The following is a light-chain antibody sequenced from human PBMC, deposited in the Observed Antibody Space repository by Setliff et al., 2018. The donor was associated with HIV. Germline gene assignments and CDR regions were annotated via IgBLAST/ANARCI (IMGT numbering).Light chain of an antibody. CDR3: SAYSATTAWL. CDR2: EVI. J-gene: IGLJ3*02. CDR1: STDVGGYNY. V-gene: IGLV2-14*01. Sequence: QSVLTQPASVSGSPGHSITISCTGTSTDVGGYNYVSWFQQHPHKDPKLIIYEVIHRPPGVSSRFAGSKSGNTASLTISGLQTDDEAEYHCSAYSATTAWLFGGGTK.